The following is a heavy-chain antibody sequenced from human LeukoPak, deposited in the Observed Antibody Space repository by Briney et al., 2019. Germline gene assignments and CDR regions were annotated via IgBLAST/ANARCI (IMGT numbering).Heavy chain of an antibody. J-gene: IGHJ3*01. Sequence: RGTLRLSCTPSHFNPRTYGMNWVRQAPGKGLQWVTHIKEDGSETEYVEPGKGRFTISTDNKNRSLFLQMDDVRVEDMDRYYCVRDASPLSGLALDLWGQGTMVTVSS. D-gene: IGHD6-19*01. CDR1: HFNPRTYG. CDR2: IKEDGSET. V-gene: IGHV3-7*01. CDR3: VRDASPLSGLALDL.